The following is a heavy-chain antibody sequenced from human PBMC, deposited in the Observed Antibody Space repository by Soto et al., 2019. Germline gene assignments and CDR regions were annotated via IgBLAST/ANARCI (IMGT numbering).Heavy chain of an antibody. J-gene: IGHJ6*02. CDR1: GFTFSNFG. D-gene: IGHD3-10*01. CDR2: TSFDGNKN. CDR3: AKDQKDYSGSGTYYVPYGMGV. Sequence: QVQLVESGGGVVQPGRSLRLSCVASGFTFSNFGMHWVRQAPGKGLEWVALTSFDGNKNYYADSVKGRFTLSRDNSKNTLYLQMNSLRDEDTALYFCAKDQKDYSGSGTYYVPYGMGVWGQGTTVTVSS. V-gene: IGHV3-30*18.